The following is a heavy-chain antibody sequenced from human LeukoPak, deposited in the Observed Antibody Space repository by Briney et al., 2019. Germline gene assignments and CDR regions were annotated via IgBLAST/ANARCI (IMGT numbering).Heavy chain of an antibody. V-gene: IGHV5-51*01. J-gene: IGHJ3*02. CDR3: ARRLRKSFRYSYGYHHDAFDI. Sequence: GESLKISCKGSGYSFTSYWIGWVRQMPGKGLEWMGIIYPGDSDTRYSPSFQGQVTISADKSISTAYLQWSSLKASDTAMYYCARRLRKSFRYSYGYHHDAFDIWGQGTMVTVSS. CDR2: IYPGDSDT. D-gene: IGHD5-18*01. CDR1: GYSFTSYW.